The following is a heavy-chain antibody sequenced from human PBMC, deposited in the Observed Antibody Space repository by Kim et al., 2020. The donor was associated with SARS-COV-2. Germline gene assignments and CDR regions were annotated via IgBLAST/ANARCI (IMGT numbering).Heavy chain of an antibody. CDR1: GFTFGDYA. Sequence: GGSLRLSCTASGFTFGDYAMSWVRQAPGKGLEWVGFIRSKAYGGTTEYAASVKGRFTISRDDSKSIAYLQMNSLKTEDTAVYYCTRASFLEWLFSPLFDYWGQGTLVTVSS. CDR2: IRSKAYGGTT. D-gene: IGHD3-3*01. J-gene: IGHJ4*02. CDR3: TRASFLEWLFSPLFDY. V-gene: IGHV3-49*04.